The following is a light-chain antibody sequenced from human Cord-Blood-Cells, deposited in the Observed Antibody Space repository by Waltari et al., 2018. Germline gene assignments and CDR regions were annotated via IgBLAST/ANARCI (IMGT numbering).Light chain of an antibody. V-gene: IGKV3-15*01. CDR1: QSVGSN. CDR3: QQYNNWPPWT. Sequence: EIVMTQSPATLSVSPGVRATLSCRASQSVGSNLAWSQQKPGQAPRLLIYGASTRATGIPARFSGSGSGTEFTLTISSLQSEDFAVYYCQQYNNWPPWTFGQGTKVEIK. CDR2: GAS. J-gene: IGKJ1*01.